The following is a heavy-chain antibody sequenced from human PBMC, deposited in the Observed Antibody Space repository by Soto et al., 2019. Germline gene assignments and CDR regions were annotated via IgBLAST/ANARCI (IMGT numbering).Heavy chain of an antibody. V-gene: IGHV3-30*18. CDR1: GFTFSSYA. Sequence: LRLSCAASGFTFSSYAMHWVRQAPGKGLEWVATILYDGSTQYYGDSVKGRFTISRDNSKNMVFLQMYSLRAEDTAVYYCAKVQFYYDSTGSYDSWGQGSLVTVSS. D-gene: IGHD3-22*01. CDR2: ILYDGSTQ. CDR3: AKVQFYYDSTGSYDS. J-gene: IGHJ4*02.